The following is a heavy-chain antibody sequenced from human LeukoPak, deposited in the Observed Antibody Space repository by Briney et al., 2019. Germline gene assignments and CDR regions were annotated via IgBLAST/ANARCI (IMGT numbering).Heavy chain of an antibody. CDR2: INQLGSEK. V-gene: IGHV3-7*05. D-gene: IGHD7-27*01. J-gene: IGHJ3*02. Sequence: GGSLRLSCVASGFNFRNLWMSWVRQAPGKGLEWVANINQLGSEKDYVDSVKGRFIIFRDNDQKSLFLQMNSLRAEDTAVYYCASDLGALDIWGQGTMVTVSS. CDR1: GFNFRNLW. CDR3: ASDLGALDI.